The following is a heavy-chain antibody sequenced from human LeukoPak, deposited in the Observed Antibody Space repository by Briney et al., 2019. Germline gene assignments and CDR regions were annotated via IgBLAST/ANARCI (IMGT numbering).Heavy chain of an antibody. V-gene: IGHV3-21*04. CDR1: GFTFSSYS. J-gene: IGHJ4*02. D-gene: IGHD2-8*02. Sequence: PGGSLRLSCAASGFTFSSYSMNWVRQAPGKGLEWVSSISSNSSYIYYADSVKGRFTISRDNAKNSLYLQMNSLRAEDTAIYYCATYRQVLLPFESWGQGTLVTVSS. CDR2: ISSNSSYI. CDR3: ATYRQVLLPFES.